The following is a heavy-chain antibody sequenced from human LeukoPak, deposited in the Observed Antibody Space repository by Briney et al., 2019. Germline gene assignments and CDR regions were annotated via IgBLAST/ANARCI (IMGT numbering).Heavy chain of an antibody. V-gene: IGHV5-51*01. CDR1: GYTFTTSR. CDR3: AILNHPDGRVY. J-gene: IGHJ4*02. Sequence: GESLKISCQGFGYTFTTSRIGWVRQLPGKGLEWMAIIYAGNSDTKYSPSFQGQVSISTDRSISTAYLQWSSLQASDTAIYYCAILNHPDGRVYWGQGTLVTVSS. CDR2: IYAGNSDT. D-gene: IGHD5-24*01.